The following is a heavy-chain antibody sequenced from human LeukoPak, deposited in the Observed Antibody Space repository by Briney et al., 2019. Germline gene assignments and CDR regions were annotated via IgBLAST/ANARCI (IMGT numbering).Heavy chain of an antibody. CDR1: GYTFTSYG. CDR3: ARVIAAAGYDYYYYGMDV. Sequence: GASVKVSCKASGYTFTSYGISWVRQAPGQGLEWMGWISAYNGNTNYAQKLQSRVTMTTDTSTSTAYMELRSLRSDDTAVYYCARVIAAAGYDYYYYGMDVWGQGTTVTVSS. V-gene: IGHV1-18*01. CDR2: ISAYNGNT. J-gene: IGHJ6*02. D-gene: IGHD6-13*01.